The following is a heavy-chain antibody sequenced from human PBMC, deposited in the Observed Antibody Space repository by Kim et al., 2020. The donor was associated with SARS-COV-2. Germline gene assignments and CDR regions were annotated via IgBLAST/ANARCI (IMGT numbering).Heavy chain of an antibody. Sequence: SETLSLTCAVYGGSFSGYYWSWIRQPPGKGLEWIGEINHSGSTKYNPSLKSRVTISVDTSKNQFSLKLNSVTAADTAVYYCARDRGTIFGVVIINDSFDIRGQGKLVTVSS. J-gene: IGHJ3*02. V-gene: IGHV4-34*01. CDR1: GGSFSGYY. D-gene: IGHD3-3*01. CDR3: ARDRGTIFGVVIINDSFDI. CDR2: INHSGST.